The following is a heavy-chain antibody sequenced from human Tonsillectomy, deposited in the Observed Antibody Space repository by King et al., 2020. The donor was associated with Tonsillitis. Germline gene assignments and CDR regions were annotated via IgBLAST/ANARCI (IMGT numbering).Heavy chain of an antibody. Sequence: VQLVESGGGLVKPGGSLRLSCAASGFTFNDAWMSWVRQVPGKGLEWVGRIKKKTDGGARDYATPVKGRFTISRDESKNTLYLQMNSLKTEDTAVYYCTTAPIYCINGVCHTYFDSWGQGTLVTVSS. D-gene: IGHD2-8*01. J-gene: IGHJ4*02. V-gene: IGHV3-15*01. CDR3: TTAPIYCINGVCHTYFDS. CDR2: IKKKTDGGAR. CDR1: GFTFNDAW.